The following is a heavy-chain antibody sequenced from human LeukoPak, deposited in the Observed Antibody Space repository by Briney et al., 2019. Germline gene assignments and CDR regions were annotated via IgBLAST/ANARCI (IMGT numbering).Heavy chain of an antibody. V-gene: IGHV4-38-2*02. Sequence: SETLSLTCAVSGYSISSGYYWGWIRQPPGKGLEWIGSIYHSGSTYYNPSLKSRVTISVDTSKNQFSLKLSSVTAADTAVYYCARDSDFWSVYLGDWDYWGQGTLVTVSS. CDR2: IYHSGST. CDR1: GYSISSGYY. D-gene: IGHD3-3*01. J-gene: IGHJ4*02. CDR3: ARDSDFWSVYLGDWDY.